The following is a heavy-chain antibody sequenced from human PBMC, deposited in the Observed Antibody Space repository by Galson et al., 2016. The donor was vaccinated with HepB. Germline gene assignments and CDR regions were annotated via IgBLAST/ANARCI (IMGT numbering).Heavy chain of an antibody. V-gene: IGHV3-23*01. D-gene: IGHD3-10*01. CDR1: GFTFNNYA. J-gene: IGHJ4*02. Sequence: SLRLSCAASGFTFNNYAMSWVRQAPGKGLQWVSGISGRGGSTYYADSVQGRFTISRDNGKNTLFLQMNSLRAEDTAVYFCAKDRLENYFSSGIYYWVNWGQGTLVSVSS. CDR3: AKDRLENYFSSGIYYWVN. CDR2: ISGRGGST.